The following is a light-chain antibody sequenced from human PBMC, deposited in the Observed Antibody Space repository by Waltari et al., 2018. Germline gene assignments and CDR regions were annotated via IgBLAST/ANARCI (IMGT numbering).Light chain of an antibody. CDR3: SSYAGSNIVV. Sequence: QSALSQPPSASGSPGQSVTISCTGTSSDVGGYNYVSWYQQHPGKAPKFVIYEVTKRPAGVRGRFSGSKSGNTASLTVSGLQAEDETDDYCSSYAGSNIVVFGGGTKLTVL. J-gene: IGLJ2*01. CDR2: EVT. V-gene: IGLV2-8*01. CDR1: SSDVGGYNY.